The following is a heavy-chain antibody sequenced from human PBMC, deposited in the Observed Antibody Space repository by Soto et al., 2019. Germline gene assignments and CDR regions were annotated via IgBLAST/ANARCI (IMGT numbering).Heavy chain of an antibody. J-gene: IGHJ6*03. CDR2: IYSGGST. D-gene: IGHD6-6*01. Sequence: GGSLRLSCAASGFTVSSNYMSWVRQAPGKGLEWVSVIYSGGSTYYADSVKGRFTISRDNSKNTLYLQMNSLRAEETAVYYCARDFWEATEQLAIHYYYYYMDVWGKGTTVTVSS. CDR3: ARDFWEATEQLAIHYYYYYMDV. V-gene: IGHV3-66*01. CDR1: GFTVSSNY.